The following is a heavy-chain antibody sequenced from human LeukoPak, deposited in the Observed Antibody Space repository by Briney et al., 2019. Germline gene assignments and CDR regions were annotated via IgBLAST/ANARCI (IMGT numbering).Heavy chain of an antibody. CDR1: GFTVSSNY. V-gene: IGHV3-53*01. Sequence: GGSLRLSCAASGFTVSSNYMTWVRQAPGKGLEWVSVIYSGGTTYYADSVKGRFTISRDNSRNTLYLQMNSLRVEDTAVYYCARGDSSGYVNAFDIWGQGTMVTVSS. D-gene: IGHD3-22*01. CDR2: IYSGGTT. J-gene: IGHJ3*02. CDR3: ARGDSSGYVNAFDI.